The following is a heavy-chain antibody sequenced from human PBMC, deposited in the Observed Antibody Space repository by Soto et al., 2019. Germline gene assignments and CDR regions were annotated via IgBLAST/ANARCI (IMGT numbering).Heavy chain of an antibody. J-gene: IGHJ4*02. CDR3: ARCTYYYDSSGYYYDRYYFDY. D-gene: IGHD3-22*01. CDR2: IDWDDDK. V-gene: IGHV2-70*01. CDR1: GFSLSTSGMC. Sequence: PTLVNPTQTLTLTCTFSGFSLSTSGMCVSWIRQPPGKALEWLALIDWDDDKYYSTSLKTRLTISKDTSKNQVVLTMTNMDPVDTATYYCARCTYYYDSSGYYYDRYYFDYWGQGTLVTVSS.